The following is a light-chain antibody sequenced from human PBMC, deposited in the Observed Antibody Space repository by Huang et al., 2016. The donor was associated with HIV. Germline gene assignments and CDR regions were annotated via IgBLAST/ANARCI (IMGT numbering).Light chain of an antibody. J-gene: IGKJ3*01. V-gene: IGKV3-11*01. CDR3: QQRINWPFT. Sequence: ETVLTQSPATLSLSPGERATLSCRASQSISSYLTWFQQKPGQAPRLLIYDAVNRATGIPARFSGSGSGTDFTLTISSLEPEDFAVYYCQQRINWPFTFGPGTKVDIK. CDR2: DAV. CDR1: QSISSY.